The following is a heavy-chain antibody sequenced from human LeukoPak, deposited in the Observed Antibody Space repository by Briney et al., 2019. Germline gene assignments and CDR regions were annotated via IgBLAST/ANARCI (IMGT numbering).Heavy chain of an antibody. Sequence: GGALILSCAASGFPFSSYAMSWVRPAPGKGLEGVSAISGSGGSTYYADSVKGRFTISRDNSKNTLYLQMNSLRAEDTAVYYCANYQGGQPYWGQGTLVTVSS. D-gene: IGHD3-16*01. CDR2: ISGSGGST. J-gene: IGHJ4*02. CDR3: ANYQGGQPY. V-gene: IGHV3-23*01. CDR1: GFPFSSYA.